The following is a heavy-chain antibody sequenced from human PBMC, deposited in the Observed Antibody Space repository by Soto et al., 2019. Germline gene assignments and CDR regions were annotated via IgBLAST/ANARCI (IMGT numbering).Heavy chain of an antibody. CDR3: ARDRGYDFWSGYFPPGNWFDP. J-gene: IGHJ5*02. CDR2: IIPIFGTA. CDR1: GGTFSSYA. D-gene: IGHD3-3*01. Sequence: GASVKVSSNASGGTFSSYAISWVRQAPGQGLGWMGGIIPIFGTANYAQKIQGRVTITADESTSTAYMELSSLRSEDTAVYYCARDRGYDFWSGYFPPGNWFDPWGQGTLVTVSS. V-gene: IGHV1-69*13.